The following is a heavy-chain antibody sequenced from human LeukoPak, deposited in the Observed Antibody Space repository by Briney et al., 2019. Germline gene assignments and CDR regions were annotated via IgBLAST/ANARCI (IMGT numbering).Heavy chain of an antibody. J-gene: IGHJ4*02. CDR2: IIPIFGTA. CDR1: GGTFSSYA. V-gene: IGHV1-69*13. D-gene: IGHD6-19*01. Sequence: SVKVSCKASGGTFSSYAISWVRQAPGQGLEWMGGIIPIFGTANYAQKFQGRVTITADESTSTAYMELSSLRSEDTAVYYCATNLIAVAGDFDYWGQGTLVTVSS. CDR3: ATNLIAVAGDFDY.